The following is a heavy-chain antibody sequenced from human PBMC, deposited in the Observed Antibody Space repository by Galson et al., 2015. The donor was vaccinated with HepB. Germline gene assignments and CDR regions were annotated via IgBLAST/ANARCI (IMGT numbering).Heavy chain of an antibody. D-gene: IGHD3-10*01. V-gene: IGHV6-1*01. CDR1: GDSVSSNSAA. CDR3: ARTRGHFDL. Sequence: CAIPGDSVSSNSAAWNWIRQSPSRGREWLGRTYCRSRWHNGDAVSVKSRIRITPDTSKNQFSLHLHAVTPEDTAVYSCARTRGHFDLWGRGTLVTVSS. CDR2: TYCRSRWHN. J-gene: IGHJ2*01.